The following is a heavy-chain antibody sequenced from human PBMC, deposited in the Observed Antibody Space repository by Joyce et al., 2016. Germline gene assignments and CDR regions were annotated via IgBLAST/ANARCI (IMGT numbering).Heavy chain of an antibody. V-gene: IGHV4-59*11. CDR2: IYYTGTT. D-gene: IGHD1-26*01. Sequence: QVQLRESGPRLLKPAETLSLRCSVSGAFISAHHWGWIRQPPGKAMEWIGHIYYTGTTTYKPSLRSRLTISMDPSRTQFSLELRSVTEADTANYFCARTDEWVDFWGQGVPVTVSS. J-gene: IGHJ4*02. CDR3: ARTDEWVDF. CDR1: GAFISAHH.